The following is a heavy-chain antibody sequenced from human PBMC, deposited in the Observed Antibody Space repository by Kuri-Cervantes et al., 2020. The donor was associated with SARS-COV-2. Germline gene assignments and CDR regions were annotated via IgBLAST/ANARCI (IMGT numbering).Heavy chain of an antibody. CDR2: IYYSGST. V-gene: IGHV4-39*01. Sequence: SESLSLTCTVAGGSISSSSYYWGWIRQPPGKGLEWIGSIYYSGSTYYNPSLKTRVTISVDTSKNQFSLKLSSVTAADTAVYYCARLSGYDSRGYNDYWGRGTLVTVSS. D-gene: IGHD3-22*01. CDR3: ARLSGYDSRGYNDY. CDR1: GGSISSSSYY. J-gene: IGHJ4*02.